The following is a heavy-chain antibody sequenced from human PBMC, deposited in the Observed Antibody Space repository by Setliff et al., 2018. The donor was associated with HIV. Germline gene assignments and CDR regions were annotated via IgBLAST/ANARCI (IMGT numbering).Heavy chain of an antibody. CDR3: ARVQMAYAAFDV. Sequence: SETLSLTCTVSGGSISSYYWSWIRQPPGKGLEWIGYIYYSGSTNYNPSLKSRVTISVDTSKNQFSLKLSSVTAADTAVYYCARVQMAYAAFDVWGQGTMVTVSS. CDR1: GGSISSYY. CDR2: IYYSGST. J-gene: IGHJ3*01. D-gene: IGHD4-17*01. V-gene: IGHV4-59*01.